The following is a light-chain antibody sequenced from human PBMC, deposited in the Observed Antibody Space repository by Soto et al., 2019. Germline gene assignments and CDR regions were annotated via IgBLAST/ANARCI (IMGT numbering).Light chain of an antibody. J-gene: IGKJ5*01. Sequence: ETVLTQSPATLSLSPGEIATLSCSASQSVSTYLAWYQQKPGQAPRLLIYDASHRATGIPARFSGSGSGTDFTLTISSLEPEDFAVYYCQQRSNWPITFGQGTRLEIK. CDR3: QQRSNWPIT. CDR2: DAS. CDR1: QSVSTY. V-gene: IGKV3-11*01.